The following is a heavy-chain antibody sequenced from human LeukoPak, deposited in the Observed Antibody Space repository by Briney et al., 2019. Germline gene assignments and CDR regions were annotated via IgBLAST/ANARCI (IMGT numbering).Heavy chain of an antibody. D-gene: IGHD4-11*01. Sequence: GGSLRLSCAASGFTFTNFWMNCIRRAPRRGVEWVAKIRPDGSEPFYVESVKGTLTLPRDNAKTSVYLKMNSLRADDTAVYYCAGRDSARNPWAYWGQGTLVTVST. CDR1: GFTFTNFW. J-gene: IGHJ4*02. CDR3: AGRDSARNPWAY. CDR2: IRPDGSEP. V-gene: IGHV3-7*01.